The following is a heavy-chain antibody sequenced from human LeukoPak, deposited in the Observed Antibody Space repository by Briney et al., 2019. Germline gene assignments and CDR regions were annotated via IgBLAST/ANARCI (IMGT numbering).Heavy chain of an antibody. Sequence: GGSLRLSCAASGFTFKNYAMSWVRQAPGKGLEWVSVISGSGGNTYYADPVKGRFTISRDNSKNTLYMQMNSLRAEDTAVYYCAKAPTPVVAATLFHHWGQGTLVTVS. CDR2: ISGSGGNT. D-gene: IGHD2-15*01. J-gene: IGHJ1*01. CDR1: GFTFKNYA. CDR3: AKAPTPVVAATLFHH. V-gene: IGHV3-23*01.